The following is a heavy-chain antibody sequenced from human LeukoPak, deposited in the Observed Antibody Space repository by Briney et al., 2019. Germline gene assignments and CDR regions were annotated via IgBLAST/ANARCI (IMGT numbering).Heavy chain of an antibody. Sequence: GGSLRLSCAASGFTVSSNYMSWVRQAPGKGLEWVSVIYSGGSTYYADSVKGRFTISRDNSKNTLYLQMNSLRAEDTAVYYCVRPRDGYDDAFDIWGQGTMVTVSS. D-gene: IGHD5-24*01. CDR1: GFTVSSNY. J-gene: IGHJ3*02. CDR2: IYSGGST. V-gene: IGHV3-66*02. CDR3: VRPRDGYDDAFDI.